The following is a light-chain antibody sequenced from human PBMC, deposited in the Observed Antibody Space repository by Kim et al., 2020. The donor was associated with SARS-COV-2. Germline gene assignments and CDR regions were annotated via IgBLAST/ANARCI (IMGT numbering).Light chain of an antibody. J-gene: IGLJ1*01. CDR2: QDT. CDR3: QAWDSNTGV. CDR1: KLGDKY. V-gene: IGLV3-1*01. Sequence: GSPGQTVSITCSGDKLGDKYVCWYQQRPGQSPLVVIYQDTKRPSGIPERFSGSNSGNTATLTIRGTQAMDEADYYCQAWDSNTGVFGTGTKVTVL.